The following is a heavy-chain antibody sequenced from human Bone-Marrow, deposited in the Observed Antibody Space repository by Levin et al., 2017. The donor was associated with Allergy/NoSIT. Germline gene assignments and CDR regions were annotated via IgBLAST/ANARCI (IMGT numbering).Heavy chain of an antibody. V-gene: IGHV3-48*01. CDR3: ATLGSFRGVTYPDY. CDR2: ISTGSSDI. Sequence: PGGSLRLSCAASGFSFSSYNMNWVRQAPGKGLEWISYISTGSSDIIYADSVKGRFSVSRDNAKTSLFLQMYSLRADDTAVYYCATLGSFRGVTYPDYWGQGTLVTVSS. CDR1: GFSFSSYN. D-gene: IGHD3-16*01. J-gene: IGHJ4*02.